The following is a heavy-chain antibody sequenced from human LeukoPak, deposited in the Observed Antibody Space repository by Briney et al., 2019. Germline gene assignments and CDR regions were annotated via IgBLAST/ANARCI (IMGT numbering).Heavy chain of an antibody. Sequence: GGSLRLSRAASGFTFDDYAMHWLRPAPGKGLEWVSGISWNSGSIGYADPVKGRFTISRDNAKNSLYLQMNSLRAEDMALYYCAKSVDTAIDYYFDYWGQGTLVTVSS. J-gene: IGHJ4*02. CDR2: ISWNSGSI. CDR1: GFTFDDYA. V-gene: IGHV3-9*03. D-gene: IGHD5-18*01. CDR3: AKSVDTAIDYYFDY.